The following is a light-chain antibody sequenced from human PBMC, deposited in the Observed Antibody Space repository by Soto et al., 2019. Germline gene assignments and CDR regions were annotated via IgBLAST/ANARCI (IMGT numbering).Light chain of an antibody. CDR3: QQYGSP. J-gene: IGKJ1*01. V-gene: IGKV3-15*01. CDR2: GAS. CDR1: QSVSSN. Sequence: EIVFTQSPATLSLSPGERATLSCRASQSVSSNLAWYQQKPGQAPRLLICGASTRATGIPARFSGSGSGTEFTLTISSLQPEDFAVYYCQQYGSPFGQGTKVDI.